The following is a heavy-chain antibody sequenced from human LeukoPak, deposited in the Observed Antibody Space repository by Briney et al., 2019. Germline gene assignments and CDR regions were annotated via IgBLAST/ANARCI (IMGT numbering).Heavy chain of an antibody. J-gene: IGHJ4*02. CDR3: ATFDYGDSSY. Sequence: PSETLSLTCTVSGGSISSYYWSWIRQPPGKGQECIGYIYYSGSTNYNLSLKSRVTISVDTSKNQFSLKLSSVTAADTAVYYCATFDYGDSSYWGQGTLVTVSS. V-gene: IGHV4-59*01. CDR1: GGSISSYY. CDR2: IYYSGST. D-gene: IGHD4-17*01.